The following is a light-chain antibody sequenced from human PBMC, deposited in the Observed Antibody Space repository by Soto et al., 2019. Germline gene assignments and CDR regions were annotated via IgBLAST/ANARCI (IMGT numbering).Light chain of an antibody. CDR3: LQRSNWPIT. J-gene: IGKJ5*01. V-gene: IGKV3-11*01. CDR2: DAS. Sequence: EIVLTQSPATLSLSPGERATLPCRASQSVSSYLAWYQQKPGQAPRLLIYDASNRATGIPARFSGSGSGTDFTLTIRSLEPEDFAVYYCLQRSNWPITCGPGTRREIK. CDR1: QSVSSY.